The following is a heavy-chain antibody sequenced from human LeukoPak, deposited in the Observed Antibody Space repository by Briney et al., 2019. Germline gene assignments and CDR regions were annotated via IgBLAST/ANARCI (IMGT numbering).Heavy chain of an antibody. V-gene: IGHV1-2*02. CDR1: GYTFTGYY. D-gene: IGHD6-13*01. Sequence: ASVKVSCKASGYTFTGYYMHWVRQAPGQGLEWMGWINPNSGGTNYAQKFQGRVTMTRDTPISTAYMELSRLRSDDTAVYYCARGYTKEQQLVNNFDYWGQGTLVTVSS. J-gene: IGHJ4*02. CDR3: ARGYTKEQQLVNNFDY. CDR2: INPNSGGT.